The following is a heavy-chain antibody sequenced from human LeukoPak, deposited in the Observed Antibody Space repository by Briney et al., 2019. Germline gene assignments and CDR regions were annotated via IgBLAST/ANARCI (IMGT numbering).Heavy chain of an antibody. CDR1: GFTFSSYE. V-gene: IGHV3-48*03. CDR2: ISSSGSTT. D-gene: IGHD4-23*01. CDR3: AKDQTPYY. Sequence: PGGSLRLSCAASGFTFSSYEMNWVRQAPGKGLEWVSYISSSGSTTYSADSVKGRFTISRDNSKNTLYLQMNSLRADDTAVYYCAKDQTPYYWGQGTLVTVSS. J-gene: IGHJ4*02.